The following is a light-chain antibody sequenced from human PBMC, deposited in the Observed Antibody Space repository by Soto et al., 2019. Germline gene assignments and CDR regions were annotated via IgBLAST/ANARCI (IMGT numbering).Light chain of an antibody. J-gene: IGKJ4*01. CDR1: QSVDSR. CDR2: GAS. Sequence: EVVLTQAPATLSVSPGEGATLSCKASQSVDSRLAWYQQKPGQAPRLLIEGASSRGTDIPARFSGSGSGTEFTLTITSLPSEAFAVSYCKHYSKRPLAFGGGTRVEIK. V-gene: IGKV3-15*01. CDR3: KHYSKRPLA.